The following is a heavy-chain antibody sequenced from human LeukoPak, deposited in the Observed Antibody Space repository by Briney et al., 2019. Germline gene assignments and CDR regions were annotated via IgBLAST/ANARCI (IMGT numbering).Heavy chain of an antibody. J-gene: IGHJ4*02. CDR2: ISGSGGRT. CDR1: GFTFSSSA. Sequence: PGGSLRLSCTTSGFTFSSSAMSWVRQAPGKGLEWVSAISGSGGRTYYAESVKGRFTISRDNNENTLYLQMNSLRAEDTAVYYCAKAAQVAGRPNLGGHFDYWGQGTLVTVSS. D-gene: IGHD6-6*01. CDR3: AKAAQVAGRPNLGGHFDY. V-gene: IGHV3-23*01.